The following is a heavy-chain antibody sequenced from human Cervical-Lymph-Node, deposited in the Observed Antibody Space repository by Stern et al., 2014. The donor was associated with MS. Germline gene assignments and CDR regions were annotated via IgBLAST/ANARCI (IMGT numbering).Heavy chain of an antibody. CDR3: ARMEQWLDFDY. V-gene: IGHV4-39*01. D-gene: IGHD6-19*01. CDR2: IYYSGSN. J-gene: IGHJ4*02. CDR1: GGSISSSSYY. Sequence: QVQLQESGPGLVKPSETLSLTCTVSGGSISSSSYYWGWIRQPPGKGLEWIGSIYYSGSNYYNPSLTSVVTISVDPYTNQLSLTLSSVTAADTAVYYCARMEQWLDFDYWGQGTLVTVSS.